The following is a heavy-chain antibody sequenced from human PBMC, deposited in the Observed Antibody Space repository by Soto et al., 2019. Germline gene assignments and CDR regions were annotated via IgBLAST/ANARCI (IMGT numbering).Heavy chain of an antibody. CDR1: GFSLRNYG. Sequence: QAQLVESGGGVVQPGKSLRLSCAASGFSLRNYGMQWVRQAPGKGLEWVAVIWHDGSEKHYGDSVKGRVTVSRDNSKNTLYLQVNSLRVEDTAVYYCARARGSESGMDVWGQGTTVTVSS. J-gene: IGHJ6*02. V-gene: IGHV3-33*01. CDR2: IWHDGSEK. D-gene: IGHD3-10*01. CDR3: ARARGSESGMDV.